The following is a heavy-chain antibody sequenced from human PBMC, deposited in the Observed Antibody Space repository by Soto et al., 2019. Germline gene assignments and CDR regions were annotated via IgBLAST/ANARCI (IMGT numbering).Heavy chain of an antibody. CDR2: IYYSGST. D-gene: IGHD5-18*01. J-gene: IGHJ5*02. V-gene: IGHV4-59*08. Sequence: SETLSLTCTVSGGSISSYYWSWIRQPPGKGLEWIGYIYYSGSTNYNPSLKSRVTISVDTSKNQFSLKLSSVTAADTAVYYCARQRLPLNWFDPWGQGTLVTVSS. CDR3: ARQRLPLNWFDP. CDR1: GGSISSYY.